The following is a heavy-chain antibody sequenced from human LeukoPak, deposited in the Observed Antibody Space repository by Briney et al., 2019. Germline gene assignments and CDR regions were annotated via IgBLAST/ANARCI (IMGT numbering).Heavy chain of an antibody. CDR2: ISSSSSYI. D-gene: IGHD4-17*01. Sequence: PGGSLRLPCAASGFTFSSYSMNWVRQAPGKGLEWVSSISSSSSYIYYADSVKGRFTISRDNAKNSLYLQMNSLRAEDTAVYYCARDRYGDPPFDYWGQGTLVTVSS. CDR1: GFTFSSYS. J-gene: IGHJ4*02. CDR3: ARDRYGDPPFDY. V-gene: IGHV3-21*01.